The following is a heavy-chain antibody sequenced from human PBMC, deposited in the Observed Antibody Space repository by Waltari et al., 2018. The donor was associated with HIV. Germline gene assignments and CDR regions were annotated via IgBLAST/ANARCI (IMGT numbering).Heavy chain of an antibody. D-gene: IGHD3-22*01. J-gene: IGHJ1*01. CDR1: GGSISSSSYY. V-gene: IGHV4-39*07. CDR3: ARDYYDSSGYWIYFQH. CDR2: IYYSGST. Sequence: QLQLQESGPGLVKPSETLSLTCTVSGGSISSSSYYWGWLRQPPGKGLEWSGSIYYSGSTYYNPSLKSRVTISVDTSKNQFSLKLSSVTAADTAVYYCARDYYDSSGYWIYFQHWGQGTLVTVSS.